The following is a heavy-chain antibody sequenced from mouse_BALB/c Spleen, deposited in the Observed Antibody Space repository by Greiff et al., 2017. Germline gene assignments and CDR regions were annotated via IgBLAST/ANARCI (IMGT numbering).Heavy chain of an antibody. CDR3: ARRDRYDFAY. CDR2: INPSSGYT. CDR1: GYTFTSYW. V-gene: IGHV1-7*01. J-gene: IGHJ3*01. D-gene: IGHD2-14*01. Sequence: QVQLKESGAELAKPGASVKMSCKASGYTFTSYWMHWVKQRPGQGLEWIGYINPSSGYTNYNQKFKDKATLTADKSSSTAYMQLSSLTSEDSAVYYCARRDRYDFAYWGQGTLVTVSA.